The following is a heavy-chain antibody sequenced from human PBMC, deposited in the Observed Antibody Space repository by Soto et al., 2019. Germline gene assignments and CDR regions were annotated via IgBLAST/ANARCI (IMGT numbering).Heavy chain of an antibody. CDR1: GFTFSSYS. CDR3: ARDREAQYCSSTSCYYYYYGMDV. CDR2: ISSSSYI. Sequence: GRPLRLCCAASGFTFSSYSMNWLRQAPGKGLESVSSISSSSYIYYADSVKGRFTISRDNAKNSLYLQMNSLRAEDTAVYYCARDREAQYCSSTSCYYYYYGMDVWGQGTTVTVSS. V-gene: IGHV3-21*01. D-gene: IGHD2-2*01. J-gene: IGHJ6*02.